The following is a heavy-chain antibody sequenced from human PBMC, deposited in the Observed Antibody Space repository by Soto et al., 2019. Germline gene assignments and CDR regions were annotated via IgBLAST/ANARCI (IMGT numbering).Heavy chain of an antibody. Sequence: HPGGSLRLSCAASGFTFSSYAMHWVRQAPGKGLEWVAVISYDGSNKYYADSVKGRFTISRDNSKNTLYLQMNSLRAEDTAVYYCAREAEGYYYYGMDVWGQGTTVTVSS. D-gene: IGHD6-25*01. J-gene: IGHJ6*02. V-gene: IGHV3-30-3*01. CDR2: ISYDGSNK. CDR1: GFTFSSYA. CDR3: AREAEGYYYYGMDV.